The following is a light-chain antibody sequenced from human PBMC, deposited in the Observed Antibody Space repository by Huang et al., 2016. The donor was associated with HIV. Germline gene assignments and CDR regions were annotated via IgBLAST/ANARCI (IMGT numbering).Light chain of an antibody. CDR2: GAS. V-gene: IGKV3-15*01. CDR3: QQYNNWPPMYT. Sequence: IVMTQSPATLSVSPGESATISCRAIQGVSNNSAWYQQKPGQAPSLLIYGASTRATGTPARFSGSGAGTDFTLTISSLQSEDFAVYSCQQYNNWPPMYTFAQGTKLEIK. J-gene: IGKJ2*01. CDR1: QGVSNN.